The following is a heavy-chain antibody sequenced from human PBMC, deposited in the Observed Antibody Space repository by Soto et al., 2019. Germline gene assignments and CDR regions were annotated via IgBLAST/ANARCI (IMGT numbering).Heavy chain of an antibody. V-gene: IGHV3-23*01. Sequence: GGSLRLSCAASGFTFSSYPMSWVRQAPGKGLEWVSAISGSGGSTYYADSVKGRFTISRDNSKNTLYLQMNSLRAEDTAVYYCAKDTIVGATSYYYYGMDVWGQGTTVTVSS. CDR3: AKDTIVGATSYYYYGMDV. D-gene: IGHD1-26*01. J-gene: IGHJ6*02. CDR1: GFTFSSYP. CDR2: ISGSGGST.